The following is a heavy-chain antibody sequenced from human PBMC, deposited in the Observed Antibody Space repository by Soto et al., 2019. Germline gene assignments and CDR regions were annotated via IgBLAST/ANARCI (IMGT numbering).Heavy chain of an antibody. CDR3: AREAEALDH. CDR2: ISYDGSDK. Sequence: GGSLRLSCAASAFTFRNYAMHWVRQAPGKGLEWVAIISYDGSDKYCADYVKGRFTISRDNSKNTVFLQMNSLRAEDTAIYYCAREAEALDHWGQGALVTVSS. V-gene: IGHV3-30-3*01. D-gene: IGHD6-13*01. J-gene: IGHJ4*02. CDR1: AFTFRNYA.